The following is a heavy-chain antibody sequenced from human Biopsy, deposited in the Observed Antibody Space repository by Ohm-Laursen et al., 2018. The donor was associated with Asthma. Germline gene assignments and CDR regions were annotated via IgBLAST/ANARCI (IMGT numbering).Heavy chain of an antibody. D-gene: IGHD3-22*01. J-gene: IGHJ3*01. CDR1: GYSFTDYH. Sequence: SSVKVSCKASGYSFTDYHLHWVRQAPGQGLEWMGRITPTSGGTTYAQKFQGRVTMTRDRSISTAYMELNRLRSDDTAVYYCARDALHDNSDYIGDAFDFWGQGTMVTVPS. CDR2: ITPTSGGT. V-gene: IGHV1-2*06. CDR3: ARDALHDNSDYIGDAFDF.